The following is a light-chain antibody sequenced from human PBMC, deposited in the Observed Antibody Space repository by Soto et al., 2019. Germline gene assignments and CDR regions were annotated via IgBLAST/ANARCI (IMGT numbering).Light chain of an antibody. CDR3: QQYHRSPPIT. V-gene: IGKV3-20*01. CDR1: QTFGGSY. J-gene: IGKJ5*01. Sequence: DIVLTQSPGTLSLSPGERATHSCRASQTFGGSYLAWYQQKPGQAPRLLIYGASNRATGIPDRFSGSGSGTDFTLTISTLEPQDFAVYICQQYHRSPPITFGQGTRLEIK. CDR2: GAS.